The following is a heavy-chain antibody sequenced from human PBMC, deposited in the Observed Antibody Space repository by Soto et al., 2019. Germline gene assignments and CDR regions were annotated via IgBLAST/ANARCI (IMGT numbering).Heavy chain of an antibody. CDR1: GGSISSSSYY. CDR3: ASITIFGVVIFPRYYYYGMDV. D-gene: IGHD3-3*01. Sequence: PSETLSFTCTVSGGSISSSSYYWGWIRQPPGKGLEWIGSIYYSGSTYYNPSLKSRVTISVDTSKNQFSLKLSSVTAADTAVYYCASITIFGVVIFPRYYYYGMDVWGQGTTVTVSS. V-gene: IGHV4-39*01. CDR2: IYYSGST. J-gene: IGHJ6*02.